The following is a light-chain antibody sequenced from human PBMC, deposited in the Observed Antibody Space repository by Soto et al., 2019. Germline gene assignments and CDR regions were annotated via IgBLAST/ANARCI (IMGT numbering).Light chain of an antibody. CDR2: TLS. Sequence: DIVMTQSPLSLPVTPGEPASISCRSSQSLLHSNGNTYVDWYLQRPGQSPQLMIYTLSSRAAGVPDRFSGSGSRTDFTLRISRVEAEDVGVYYCLQRIEFPITFGQGTRLEN. CDR1: QSLLHSNGNTY. CDR3: LQRIEFPIT. J-gene: IGKJ5*01. V-gene: IGKV2-40*01.